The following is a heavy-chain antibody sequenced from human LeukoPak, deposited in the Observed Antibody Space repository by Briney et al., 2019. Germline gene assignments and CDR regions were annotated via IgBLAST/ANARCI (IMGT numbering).Heavy chain of an antibody. CDR1: GYTFTSYD. J-gene: IGHJ4*02. CDR3: ARGYTGYDTLTPKRTYYFDY. D-gene: IGHD3-9*01. V-gene: IGHV1-8*01. Sequence: ASVKVSCKASGYTFTSYDIKWVRQATGQGLEWLGWMNPNSGNTGYAQKFQGRVTMTRNTSISTAHMELSSLRSEDTAVYYCARGYTGYDTLTPKRTYYFDYWGQGTLVTVSS. CDR2: MNPNSGNT.